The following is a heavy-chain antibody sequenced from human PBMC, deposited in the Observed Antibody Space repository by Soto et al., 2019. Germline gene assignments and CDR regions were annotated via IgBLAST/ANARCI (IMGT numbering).Heavy chain of an antibody. V-gene: IGHV4-59*08. CDR1: GGSISSYY. CDR2: IYYSGGT. CDR3: ARTHSSSSYYYYYMDV. D-gene: IGHD6-13*01. Sequence: PSETLSLTCTVSGGSISSYYWSWIRQPPGKGLEWIGCIYYSGGTNYNPSLKSRVTISVDTSKNQFSLKLSSVTAADTVVYYCARTHSSSSYYYYYMDVWGKGTTVTVSS. J-gene: IGHJ6*03.